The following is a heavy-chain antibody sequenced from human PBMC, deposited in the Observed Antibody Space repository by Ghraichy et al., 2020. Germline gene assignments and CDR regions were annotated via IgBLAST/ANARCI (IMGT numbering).Heavy chain of an antibody. Sequence: GGSLRLSCAASGFTFSEFWMYWVRQAPGKGLEWVANIKQDGSVRSYVDSVKGRFTISRDNSKNSLYLQMSGLTSDDTALYFCARDRSGGYAADCWALGTLVTVSS. J-gene: IGHJ4*02. CDR1: GFTFSEFW. CDR2: IKQDGSVR. D-gene: IGHD6-25*01. CDR3: ARDRSGGYAADC. V-gene: IGHV3-7*01.